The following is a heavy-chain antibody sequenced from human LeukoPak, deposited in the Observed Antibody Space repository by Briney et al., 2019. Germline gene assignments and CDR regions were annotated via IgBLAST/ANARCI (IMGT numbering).Heavy chain of an antibody. CDR3: AKDPTHYRVWNYYETIGLSY. J-gene: IGHJ4*02. D-gene: IGHD3-22*01. V-gene: IGHV3-30*02. Sequence: GGSLRLSCAASGFTFSSYGMHWVRQAPGKGLEWVTFIRYDGSNKYYADSVKGRFTISRDNSKNTLNLHMNSLRAEDTAVYYCAKDPTHYRVWNYYETIGLSYWGQGTLVTVSS. CDR2: IRYDGSNK. CDR1: GFTFSSYG.